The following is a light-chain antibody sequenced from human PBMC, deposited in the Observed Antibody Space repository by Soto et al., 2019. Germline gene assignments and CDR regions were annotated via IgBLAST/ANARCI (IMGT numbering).Light chain of an antibody. Sequence: EIVMTQSPATLSVSPGERVTLSCRASQSVSNNLAWYQQKPGQAPRLLLYGASTRASGIPARFSGSGSGTQFTLTITSLQSEDFAVYYCQQYDNWPRTFGQGTKVEIK. CDR1: QSVSNN. CDR2: GAS. CDR3: QQYDNWPRT. J-gene: IGKJ1*01. V-gene: IGKV3-15*01.